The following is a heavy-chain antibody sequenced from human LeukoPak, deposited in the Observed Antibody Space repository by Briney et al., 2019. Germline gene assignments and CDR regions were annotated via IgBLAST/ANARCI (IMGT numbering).Heavy chain of an antibody. CDR1: GFTFSTYS. CDR2: ISTGSAVI. Sequence: GGSLRLSCAASGFTFSTYSMSWVRQAPGKGLEWVSYISTGSAVIYYADSVKGRFTISRDDARNSVSLQMNGLRADDTAVYYCARDVGYCSGGSCYRWFASWGQGTLVTVSS. D-gene: IGHD2-15*01. J-gene: IGHJ5*01. V-gene: IGHV3-48*01. CDR3: ARDVGYCSGGSCYRWFAS.